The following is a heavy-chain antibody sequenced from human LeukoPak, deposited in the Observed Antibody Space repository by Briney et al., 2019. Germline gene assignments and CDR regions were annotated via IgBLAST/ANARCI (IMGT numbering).Heavy chain of an antibody. D-gene: IGHD3-3*01. CDR2: MNPNSGNT. J-gene: IGHJ5*02. Sequence: ASVKVSCKASGYTFTSYDINWVRQATGQGLEWMGWMNPNSGNTGYAQKFQGRVTITRNTSISTAYMELSSLRSEDTAVYYCARGQLSPYYDFWSGYYRGNWFDPWGQGTLSPSP. CDR3: ARGQLSPYYDFWSGYYRGNWFDP. V-gene: IGHV1-8*03. CDR1: GYTFTSYD.